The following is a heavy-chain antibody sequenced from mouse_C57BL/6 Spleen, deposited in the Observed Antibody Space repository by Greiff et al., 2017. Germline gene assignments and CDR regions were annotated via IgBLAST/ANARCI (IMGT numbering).Heavy chain of an antibody. Sequence: VQLVESGAELVRPGTSVKMSCKASGYTFTNYWIGWAKQRPGHGLAWIGDIYPGGGYTNYNEKFKGKATLTADKSSSTAYMQFSSLTSEDSAIYYCASSYPLYDSYYEYWGQGTLVTVSA. CDR1: GYTFTNYW. J-gene: IGHJ3*01. CDR2: IYPGGGYT. V-gene: IGHV1-63*01. D-gene: IGHD2-3*01. CDR3: ASSYPLYDSYYEY.